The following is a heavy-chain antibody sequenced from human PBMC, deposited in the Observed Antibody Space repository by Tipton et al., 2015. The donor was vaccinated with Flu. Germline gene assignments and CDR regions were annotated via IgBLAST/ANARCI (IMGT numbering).Heavy chain of an antibody. D-gene: IGHD3-10*02. V-gene: IGHV4-38-2*01. Sequence: GLVKPSETLSLTCSVSGYSIRSAYYWGWVRRPPGQGLEWIGTIYHSGTTYYNPTLKRRLTISVDTSKDQFSLRLGSVTAAHKAVCYCARHTGVSVRGVIDYWGQGALVTESS. CDR3: ARHTGVSVRGVIDY. J-gene: IGHJ4*02. CDR2: IYHSGTT. CDR1: GYSIRSAYY.